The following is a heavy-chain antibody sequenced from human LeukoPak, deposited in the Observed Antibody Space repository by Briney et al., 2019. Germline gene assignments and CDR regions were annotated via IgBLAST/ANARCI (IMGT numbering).Heavy chain of an antibody. CDR2: IYPGDSDT. CDR3: ASGGSGSYYEGSFSL. Sequence: GESLKISCKGSGYSFTSYWIGWVRQLPGKGLEWMGIIYPGDSDTRYSPSFQGQVTISADKSISTAYLQWSSLKASDTAMYYCASGGSGSYYEGSFSLWGQGTLVTVSS. D-gene: IGHD3-10*01. J-gene: IGHJ4*02. CDR1: GYSFTSYW. V-gene: IGHV5-51*01.